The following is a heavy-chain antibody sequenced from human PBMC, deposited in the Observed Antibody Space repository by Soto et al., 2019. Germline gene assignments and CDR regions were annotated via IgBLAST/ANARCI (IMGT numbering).Heavy chain of an antibody. D-gene: IGHD2-15*01. Sequence: SLRLSCAASGFTFSSYGMHWVRQAPGKGLEWVAVISYDGSNKYYADSVKGRFTISRDNSKNTLYLQMNSLRAEDTAVYYCAKDVSVSGMGSLDYWGQGTLVTVSS. J-gene: IGHJ4*02. CDR1: GFTFSSYG. V-gene: IGHV3-30*18. CDR2: ISYDGSNK. CDR3: AKDVSVSGMGSLDY.